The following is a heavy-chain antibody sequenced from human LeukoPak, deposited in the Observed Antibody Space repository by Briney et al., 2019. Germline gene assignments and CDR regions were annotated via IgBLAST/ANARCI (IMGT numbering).Heavy chain of an antibody. Sequence: ASVKVSCKASGYSFADYYMHWVRQAPGQGLEWMGIINPSGGSTSYAQKFQGRVTMTRDTSTSTVYMELSSLRSEDTAVYYCARDIEGAGSGSYDYWGQGTLVTVSS. D-gene: IGHD3-10*01. CDR3: ARDIEGAGSGSYDY. CDR1: GYSFADYY. V-gene: IGHV1-46*01. J-gene: IGHJ4*02. CDR2: INPSGGST.